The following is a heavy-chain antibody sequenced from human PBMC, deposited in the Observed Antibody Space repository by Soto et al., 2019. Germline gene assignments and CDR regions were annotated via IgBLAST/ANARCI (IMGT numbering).Heavy chain of an antibody. Sequence: SETLSLTCTVSGGSISSSSYYWGWIRQPPGKGLEWIGSIYHSGSIYYNPYLKSRVTMSVDMSKNRFSLKLTSVTAADTAVYYCAAAQRYWGQGILVTVSS. J-gene: IGHJ4*02. CDR1: GGSISSSSYY. V-gene: IGHV4-39*07. CDR3: AAAQRY. D-gene: IGHD2-15*01. CDR2: IYHSGSI.